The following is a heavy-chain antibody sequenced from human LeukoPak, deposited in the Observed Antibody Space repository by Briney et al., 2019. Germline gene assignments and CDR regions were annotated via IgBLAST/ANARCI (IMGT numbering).Heavy chain of an antibody. D-gene: IGHD3-3*01. V-gene: IGHV3-30*02. CDR3: AKDWSIWSGYYTAFDI. CDR2: IWSDGSDK. Sequence: GGSLRLSCAASGFTFSHYGMHWVRQTPGAGLEWVAVIWSDGSDKYYAKSVKGRFTISRDNSKNSLFLQMNSLRAEDTAVYYCAKDWSIWSGYYTAFDIWGQGTMVTVSS. J-gene: IGHJ3*02. CDR1: GFTFSHYG.